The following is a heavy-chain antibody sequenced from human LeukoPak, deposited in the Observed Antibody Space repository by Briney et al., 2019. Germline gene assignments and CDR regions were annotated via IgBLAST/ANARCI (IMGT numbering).Heavy chain of an antibody. J-gene: IGHJ4*02. CDR2: ISGDGSST. D-gene: IGHD1-7*01. CDR1: GFTFSSYW. Sequence: PGGSLRLSCAASGFTFSSYWMHWVRQAPGKGMVWGSYISGDGSSTTYADSVKGRFTIARDNATNSLDLQMNSLRAEDTAVYYCARGGWGTAIDYWAQGTLVTVSS. CDR3: ARGGWGTAIDY. V-gene: IGHV3-74*01.